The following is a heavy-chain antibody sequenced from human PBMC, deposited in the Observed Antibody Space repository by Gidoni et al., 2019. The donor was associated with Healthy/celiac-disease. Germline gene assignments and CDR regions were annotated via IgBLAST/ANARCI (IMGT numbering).Heavy chain of an antibody. Sequence: QVQLQESGPGLVKPSQTLSLTCTLSGGSLNSGGHYWSWIRQHPGKGLEWIGYIYYSGSTYYNPSLKSRITISLDTSKNQFSLKLSSVTAADTAVYYWARDENNIAAAGPRGFDPWGQGTLVTVSS. D-gene: IGHD6-13*01. CDR3: ARDENNIAAAGPRGFDP. CDR2: IYYSGST. CDR1: GGSLNSGGHY. V-gene: IGHV4-31*03. J-gene: IGHJ5*02.